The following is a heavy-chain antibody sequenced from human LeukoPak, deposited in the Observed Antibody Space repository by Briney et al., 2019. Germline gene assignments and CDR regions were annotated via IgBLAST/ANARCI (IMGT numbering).Heavy chain of an antibody. Sequence: SQTLSLTCTVSGGSLSSGDYYWGWIRQPPGKGLEWIGYIYYSGSTYYNPSLKSRVTISVDTSKNQFSLKLSSVTAADTAVYYCARGDGYGDYFPDYWGQGTLVTVSS. CDR3: ARGDGYGDYFPDY. CDR2: IYYSGST. V-gene: IGHV4-30-4*01. J-gene: IGHJ4*02. CDR1: GGSLSSGDYY. D-gene: IGHD4-17*01.